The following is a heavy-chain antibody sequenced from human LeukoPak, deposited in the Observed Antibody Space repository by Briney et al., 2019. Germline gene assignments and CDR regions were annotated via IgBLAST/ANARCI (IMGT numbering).Heavy chain of an antibody. CDR1: GGSISSYY. V-gene: IGHV4-38-2*02. J-gene: IGHJ1*01. CDR3: ARVVQSTDSSGFYLPEYFQH. D-gene: IGHD3-22*01. Sequence: SETLSLTCTVSGGSISSYYWSWIRQPPGKGLEWIGSIYHSGSTYYNPSLKSRVTISVDTSKNQFSLKLRSVTAADTAVYYCARVVQSTDSSGFYLPEYFQHWGQGTLVTVSS. CDR2: IYHSGST.